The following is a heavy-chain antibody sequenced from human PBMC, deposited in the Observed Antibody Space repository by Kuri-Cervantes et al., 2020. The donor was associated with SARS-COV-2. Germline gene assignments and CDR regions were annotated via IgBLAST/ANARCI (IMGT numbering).Heavy chain of an antibody. Sequence: GGSLRLSCAASGFTFSSYWMSWVRQAPGKGLEWVANIKQDGSEKYYVDSVKGRFTISRDNAKSSLYLQMNSLRAEDTAVYYCARDQSDSSGWYAEEDYYYYMDVWGKGTTVTVSS. D-gene: IGHD6-19*01. CDR1: GFTFSSYW. J-gene: IGHJ6*03. V-gene: IGHV3-7*01. CDR3: ARDQSDSSGWYAEEDYYYYMDV. CDR2: IKQDGSEK.